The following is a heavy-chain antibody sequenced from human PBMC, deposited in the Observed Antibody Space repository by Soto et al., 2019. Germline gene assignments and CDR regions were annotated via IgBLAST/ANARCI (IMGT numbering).Heavy chain of an antibody. CDR1: GGSISSGGYY. J-gene: IGHJ4*02. D-gene: IGHD3-9*01. CDR3: AREDILTGHPTFDY. V-gene: IGHV4-31*03. Sequence: SETLSLTCTVSGGSISSGGYYWSWIRQHPGKGLEWIGYIYYSGSTYYNPSLKSRVTISVDTSKNQFSLKLSSVTAADTAVYYCAREDILTGHPTFDYWGQGTLVTVSS. CDR2: IYYSGST.